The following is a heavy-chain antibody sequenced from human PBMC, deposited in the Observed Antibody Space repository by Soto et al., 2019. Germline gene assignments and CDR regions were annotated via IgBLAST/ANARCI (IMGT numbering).Heavy chain of an antibody. J-gene: IGHJ4*02. CDR3: STAPGFFDY. V-gene: IGHV3-66*01. CDR2: IYSGGSA. CDR1: GFSVSTNF. Sequence: EVQLVDSGGGLVQPGGSRRLSCAASGFSVSTNFMAWVRQAPGKGLEWVSVIYSGGSAYYADSVRGRFTISRDSSKNTLYLQMNSLRAEDTAVYYCSTAPGFFDYWGQGTLVTVSS. D-gene: IGHD4-17*01.